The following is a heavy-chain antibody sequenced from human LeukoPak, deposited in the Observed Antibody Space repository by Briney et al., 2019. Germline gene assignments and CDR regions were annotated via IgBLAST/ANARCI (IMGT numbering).Heavy chain of an antibody. J-gene: IGHJ5*02. V-gene: IGHV4-34*01. CDR3: AREGYGSGSTFSWFDP. D-gene: IGHD3-10*01. CDR2: IYYSGST. CDR1: GGSFSGYY. Sequence: SETLSLTCAVYGGSFSGYYWSWIRQPPGKGLEGIGSIYYSGSTYYNPSLKSRVTISVDTSKNQFSLKLSSVTAADTAVYYCAREGYGSGSTFSWFDPWGQGTLVTVSS.